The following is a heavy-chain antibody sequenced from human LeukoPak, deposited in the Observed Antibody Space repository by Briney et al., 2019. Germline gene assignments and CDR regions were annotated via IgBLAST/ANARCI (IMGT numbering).Heavy chain of an antibody. J-gene: IGHJ6*02. V-gene: IGHV3-73*01. CDR1: GFTFSGSA. CDR3: SAAVGTDFYDYGMDV. Sequence: GGCMRLSCAASGFTFSGSAMHWDRQASGKGLEWVGRIRSKANTYATAYAASVKGRFSISRDDSKNTAYLQLNSLKTEDTAVYYCSAAVGTDFYDYGMDVWGHGNTGSVSS. CDR2: IRSKANTYAT. D-gene: IGHD6-13*01.